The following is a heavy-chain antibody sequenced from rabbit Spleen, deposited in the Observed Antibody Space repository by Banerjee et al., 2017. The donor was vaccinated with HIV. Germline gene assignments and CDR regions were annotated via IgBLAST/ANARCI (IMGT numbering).Heavy chain of an antibody. CDR2: IYTGNDKT. CDR1: GFSFSSSYY. Sequence: QEQLVESGGGQVQPEGSLTLTCTASGFSFSSSYYMCWVRQAPGKGLEWIGCIYTGNDKTYYASWAKGRFTISKTSSTTVTLQMTSLTVADTATYFCARDTGSSFSSYGMDLWGPGTLVTVS. J-gene: IGHJ6*01. V-gene: IGHV1S45*01. CDR3: ARDTGSSFSSYGMDL. D-gene: IGHD8-1*01.